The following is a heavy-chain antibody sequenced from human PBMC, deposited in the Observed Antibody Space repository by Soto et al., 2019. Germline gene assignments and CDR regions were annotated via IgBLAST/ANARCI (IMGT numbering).Heavy chain of an antibody. Sequence: PGGSLSLSCAASGFTFSGYYMSWIRQAPGKGLEWVSYINSSGSTIYYADSVKGRFTISRDNAKNSLYLQMNSLRAEDTAVYYCARDIVAAAGPNWFDPWGQGTLVTVSS. D-gene: IGHD6-13*01. V-gene: IGHV3-11*01. J-gene: IGHJ5*02. CDR1: GFTFSGYY. CDR3: ARDIVAAAGPNWFDP. CDR2: INSSGSTI.